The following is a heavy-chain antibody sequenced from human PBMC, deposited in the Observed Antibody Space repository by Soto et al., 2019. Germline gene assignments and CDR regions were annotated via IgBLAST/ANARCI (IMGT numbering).Heavy chain of an antibody. J-gene: IGHJ6*02. CDR2: ISYDGSNK. V-gene: IGHV3-30*18. CDR1: GFTFSSYG. Sequence: GGSLRLSCAASGFTFSSYGMHWVRQAPGKGLEWVAVISYDGSNKYYADSVKGRFTISRDNSKNTLYLQMNSLRAEDTAGYYCAKDRAIHIAAAGRTGETDYYYYGMDVWGQGTTVTVSS. D-gene: IGHD6-13*01. CDR3: AKDRAIHIAAAGRTGETDYYYYGMDV.